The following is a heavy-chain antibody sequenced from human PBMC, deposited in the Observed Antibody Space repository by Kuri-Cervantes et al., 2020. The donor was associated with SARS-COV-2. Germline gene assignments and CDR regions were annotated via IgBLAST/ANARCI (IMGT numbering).Heavy chain of an antibody. CDR1: GDSMSSYN. Sequence: SETLSLTCSVSGDSMSSYNWSWIRQPPGKGLEWIGYIYNSGTTDYNPSLKSRVTIAMDTSKNQFSLQLSSVTAADTAVYYCARYGSGWYPYYFDYWGQGILVTVSS. J-gene: IGHJ4*02. V-gene: IGHV4-59*01. CDR2: IYNSGTT. D-gene: IGHD6-19*01. CDR3: ARYGSGWYPYYFDY.